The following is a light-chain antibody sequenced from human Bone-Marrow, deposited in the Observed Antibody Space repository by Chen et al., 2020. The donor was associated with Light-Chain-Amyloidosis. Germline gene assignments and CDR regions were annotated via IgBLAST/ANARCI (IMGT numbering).Light chain of an antibody. CDR3: QSADSSGTYEVI. CDR2: RDT. V-gene: IGLV3-25*03. J-gene: IGLJ2*01. CDR1: DLPTKY. Sequence: SYELTQPPSVSVYPGQTARITCSGDDLPTKYAYWYQQKPGQAPVLVIHRDTEGPSGISERFSGSSSGTTATLTISGVQAEDEADYHCQSADSSGTYEVIFGGGTKLTVL.